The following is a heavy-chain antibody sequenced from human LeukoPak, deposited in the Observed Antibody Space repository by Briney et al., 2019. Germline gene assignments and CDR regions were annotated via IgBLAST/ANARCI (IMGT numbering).Heavy chain of an antibody. CDR2: IIAMVGIA. J-gene: IGHJ5*02. D-gene: IGHD2-2*01. V-gene: IGHV1-69*04. CDR3: ARERCGATTTCYSGGWFDP. Sequence: PEASVKVSCKASGGTFNNYAISWVRHAPGQGREWMGRIIAMVGIANYAQKFQGRVTISADKSKTTAYLEMGSLESQDTAVYYCARERCGATTTCYSGGWFDPWGQGTLVTVSS. CDR1: GGTFNNYA.